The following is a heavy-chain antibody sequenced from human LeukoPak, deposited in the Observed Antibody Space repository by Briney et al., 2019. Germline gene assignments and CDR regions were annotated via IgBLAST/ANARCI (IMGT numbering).Heavy chain of an antibody. D-gene: IGHD1-26*01. J-gene: IGHJ4*02. CDR2: ISGSGGST. V-gene: IGHV3-23*01. CDR1: GFNLSSYA. Sequence: GGSLRLSCAASGFNLSSYAMSWVRHAPGKGLEWVSAISGSGGSTYYADPVKGRFTISRDNSKNTLYLQMNSLRAEDRAVYYCAKGVGATTEHFDYWGQGTLVTVSS. CDR3: AKGVGATTEHFDY.